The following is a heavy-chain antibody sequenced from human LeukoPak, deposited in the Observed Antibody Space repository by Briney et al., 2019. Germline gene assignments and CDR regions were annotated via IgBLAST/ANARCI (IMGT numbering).Heavy chain of an antibody. CDR3: AKPSYYYYMDV. CDR1: GFTFSSYA. CDR2: IRGSGGST. V-gene: IGHV3-23*01. J-gene: IGHJ6*03. Sequence: GGSLRLSCAASGFTFSSYAMSWVRQAPGKGLDWVSAIRGSGGSTYYADPVKGRFTISRDNSKNTLYLQMNSLRAEDTAVYYCAKPSYYYYMDVWGKGTTVTVSS.